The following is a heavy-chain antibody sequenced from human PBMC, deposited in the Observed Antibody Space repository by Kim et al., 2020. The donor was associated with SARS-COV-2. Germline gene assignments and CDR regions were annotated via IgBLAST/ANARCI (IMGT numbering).Heavy chain of an antibody. CDR3: AKDVRSEAAALES. CDR1: GFTFSRNG. D-gene: IGHD6-13*01. CDR2: ISNDGNNK. Sequence: GGSLRLSCVASGFTFSRNGMHWVRQAPGKGLEWVAVISNDGNNKYYQDSVKGRFTISRDNSKSTLYLQMNSLRDADTAIYYCAKDVRSEAAALESWGQGTLVTVS. J-gene: IGHJ4*02. V-gene: IGHV3-30*18.